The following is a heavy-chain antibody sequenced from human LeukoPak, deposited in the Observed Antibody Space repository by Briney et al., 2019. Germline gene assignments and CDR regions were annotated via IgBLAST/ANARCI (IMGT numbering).Heavy chain of an antibody. J-gene: IGHJ4*02. Sequence: GGSLRLSCAASGFTFSSYAMHWVRQAPGKGLEWVAVIWYDGSDKYYADSVKGRFTISRDNAKNSLYLQMNSLRAEDTAVYYCARASTVDYWGQGTLVTVSS. CDR1: GFTFSSYA. CDR2: IWYDGSDK. V-gene: IGHV3-33*08. CDR3: ARASTVDY.